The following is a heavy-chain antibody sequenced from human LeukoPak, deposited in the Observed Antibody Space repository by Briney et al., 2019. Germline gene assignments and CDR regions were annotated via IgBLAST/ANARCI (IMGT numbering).Heavy chain of an antibody. D-gene: IGHD2-15*01. V-gene: IGHV1-18*04. CDR2: ISADNGNT. CDR1: GYTLSNHA. Sequence: EASVKVSCKRSGYTLSNHAFSWVRQAPGHGLEWMGWISADNGNTNHTQKFQGRVSLTTDTSTSTAYRELRSLRSDDTAVYCCASGEVGVVYRAGGRYYYYYHAMDVWGQRTTGTVSS. CDR3: ASGEVGVVYRAGGRYYYYYHAMDV. J-gene: IGHJ6*01.